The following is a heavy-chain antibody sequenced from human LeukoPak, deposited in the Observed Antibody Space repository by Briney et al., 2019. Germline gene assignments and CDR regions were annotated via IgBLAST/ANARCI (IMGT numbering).Heavy chain of an antibody. CDR2: ISWDGGST. CDR1: GFTFDDYA. V-gene: IGHV3-43D*03. Sequence: QPGGSLRLSCAASGFTFDDYAMHRVRQAPGKGLEWVSLISWDGGSTYYADSVKGRFTISRDNSKNSLYLQMNSLRAEDTALYYCAKEEGFGSYYYMDVWGKGTTVTVSS. J-gene: IGHJ6*03. D-gene: IGHD3-10*01. CDR3: AKEEGFGSYYYMDV.